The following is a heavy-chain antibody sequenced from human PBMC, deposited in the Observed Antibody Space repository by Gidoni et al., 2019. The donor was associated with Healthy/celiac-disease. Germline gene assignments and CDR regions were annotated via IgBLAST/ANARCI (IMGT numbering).Heavy chain of an antibody. V-gene: IGHV3-15*01. CDR2: IKSKTDGGTT. J-gene: IGHJ6*02. D-gene: IGHD1-1*01. CDR1: GFTFSNAW. CDR3: SGLAWNEWDYYGMDV. Sequence: EVQLVESGGGLVKPGGSLRLSCAASGFTFSNAWMSWVRQAPGKGLGWVGRIKSKTDGGTTDYAAPVKGRFTISRDDSKNTLYLQMNSLKTEDTAVYYCSGLAWNEWDYYGMDVWGQGTTVTVSS.